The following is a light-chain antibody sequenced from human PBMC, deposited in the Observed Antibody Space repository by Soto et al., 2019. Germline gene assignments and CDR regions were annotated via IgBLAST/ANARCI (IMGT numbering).Light chain of an antibody. J-gene: IGLJ1*01. Sequence: QSALTQPASVSGSPGQSITMSCTGTISDVGSYSLLSWYQQHPGKAPKLMIYEDSKRPSGVSNRLSGSKSGNTASLTISGLQAEDEADYYCYPYAGSSIYVFGTGTKVTVL. CDR1: ISDVGSYSL. V-gene: IGLV2-23*01. CDR2: EDS. CDR3: YPYAGSSIYV.